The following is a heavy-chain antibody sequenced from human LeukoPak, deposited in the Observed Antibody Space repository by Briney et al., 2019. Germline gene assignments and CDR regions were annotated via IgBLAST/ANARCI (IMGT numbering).Heavy chain of an antibody. D-gene: IGHD4-17*01. J-gene: IGHJ4*02. Sequence: PGGSLRLSCAASGFTFSSYSMNWVRQAPGKGLEWVSSISSSSSYIYYADSVKGRFTISRDNAKNSLYLQMNSLRAEDTAVYYCASAVVDHRAVTGGDWGQGTLVTVSS. CDR1: GFTFSSYS. CDR2: ISSSSSYI. CDR3: ASAVVDHRAVTGGD. V-gene: IGHV3-21*01.